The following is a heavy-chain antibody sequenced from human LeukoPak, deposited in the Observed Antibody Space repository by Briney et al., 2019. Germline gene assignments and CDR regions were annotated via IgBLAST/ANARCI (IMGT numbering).Heavy chain of an antibody. D-gene: IGHD2-15*01. V-gene: IGHV3-21*04. CDR2: ISSSSSYI. CDR1: GFTFSSYS. Sequence: GGSLRLSCAASGFTFSSYSMNWVRQAPGKVLEWVSSISSSSSYIYYADSVKGRFTISRDNSKNTLYLQMNSLRAEDTAVYYCAKSGLNRFDYWGQGTLVTVSS. CDR3: AKSGLNRFDY. J-gene: IGHJ4*02.